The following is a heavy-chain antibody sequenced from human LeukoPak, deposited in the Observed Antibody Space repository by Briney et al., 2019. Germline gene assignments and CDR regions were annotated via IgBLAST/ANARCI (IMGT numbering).Heavy chain of an antibody. CDR1: GFTFSSYA. J-gene: IGHJ4*02. V-gene: IGHV3-30-3*01. Sequence: GGSLRLSCAASGFTFSSYAMHWVRQAPGKGLEWVTIISYDESNKYYADSVKGRFTISRENSKNTLYLQMNSLRADDTAVYYCARDYYYDSSGYPDYWGQGTLVTVSS. D-gene: IGHD3-22*01. CDR3: ARDYYYDSSGYPDY. CDR2: ISYDESNK.